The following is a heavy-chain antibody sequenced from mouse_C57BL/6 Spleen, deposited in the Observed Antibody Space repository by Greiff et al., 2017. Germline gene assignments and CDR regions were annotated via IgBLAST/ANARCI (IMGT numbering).Heavy chain of an antibody. CDR3: TRYYGRGYKYYLDY. D-gene: IGHD1-1*01. Sequence: VQLQQSGAELVRPGASVTLSCKASGYTFTDYEMHWVKQTPVHGLEWIGAIDPETGGTAYNQKFKGKAILTVDKSSSTAYMELSSLTSEDSAVYYCTRYYGRGYKYYLDYWGQGTTLTVSS. CDR1: GYTFTDYE. J-gene: IGHJ2*01. V-gene: IGHV1-15*01. CDR2: IDPETGGT.